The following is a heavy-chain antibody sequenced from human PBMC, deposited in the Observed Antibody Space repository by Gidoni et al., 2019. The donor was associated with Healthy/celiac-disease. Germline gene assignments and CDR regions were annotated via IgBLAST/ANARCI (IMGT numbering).Heavy chain of an antibody. D-gene: IGHD6-19*01. CDR3: AKAHGGWYRYYFDY. CDR2: ISWNSGSI. J-gene: IGHJ4*02. V-gene: IGHV3-9*01. CDR1: GFTFADDA. Sequence: EVQLVESGGGLVQPGRSLSLSCAASGFTFADDAMHWVRQAPGKGLEWVSGISWNSGSIGYADSVKGRFTISRDNAKNSLYLQMNSLRAEDTALYYCAKAHGGWYRYYFDYWGQGTLVTVSS.